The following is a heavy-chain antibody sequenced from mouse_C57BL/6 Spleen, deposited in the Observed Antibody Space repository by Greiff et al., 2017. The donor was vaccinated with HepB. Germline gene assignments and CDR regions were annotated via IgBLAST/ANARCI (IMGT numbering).Heavy chain of an antibody. CDR1: GFTFSDYG. J-gene: IGHJ2*01. D-gene: IGHD1-1*01. CDR2: ISSGSSTI. Sequence: EVKLQESGGGLVKPGGSLKLSCAASGFTFSDYGMHWVRQAPEKGLEWVAYISSGSSTIYYADTMKGRFTISRDNAKNTLFLQMTSLRSEDTAMYYCARVSYYYGSSYFDYWGQGTTLTVSS. V-gene: IGHV5-17*01. CDR3: ARVSYYYGSSYFDY.